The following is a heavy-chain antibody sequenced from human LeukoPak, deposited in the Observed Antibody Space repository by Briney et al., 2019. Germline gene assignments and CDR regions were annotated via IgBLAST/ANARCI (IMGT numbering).Heavy chain of an antibody. CDR1: GYTFTSYG. J-gene: IGHJ4*02. D-gene: IGHD5-18*01. CDR2: ISAYNGNT. CDR3: AREVDTAMELAFDY. Sequence: SVKVSCKASGYTFTSYGISWVRQAPGQGLEWMGWISAYNGNTNYAQKLQGRVTMTTDTSTSTAYMELRSLRSDDTAVYYCAREVDTAMELAFDYWGQGTLVTVSS. V-gene: IGHV1-18*01.